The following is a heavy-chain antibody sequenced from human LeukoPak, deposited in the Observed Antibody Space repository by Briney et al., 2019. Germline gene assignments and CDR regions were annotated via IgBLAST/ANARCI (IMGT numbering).Heavy chain of an antibody. CDR1: GFTVSSNY. D-gene: IGHD3-22*01. J-gene: IGHJ4*02. CDR2: IYSGGST. V-gene: IGHV3-66*01. CDR3: ASASGYYFDY. Sequence: GGSLRLSRAASGFTVSSNYMSWVRQAPGKGLEWVSVIYSGGSTYYADSVKGRFTISRDNSKNTLYLQMNSLRAEDTTVYYCASASGYYFDYWGQGTLVTVSS.